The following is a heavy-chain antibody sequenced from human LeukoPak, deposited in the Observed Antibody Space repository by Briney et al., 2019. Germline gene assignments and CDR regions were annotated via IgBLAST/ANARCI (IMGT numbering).Heavy chain of an antibody. CDR3: ARGMVDY. V-gene: IGHV1-8*02. J-gene: IGHJ4*02. CDR2: MNPNSGNT. D-gene: IGHD2-8*01. Sequence: ASVKVSCKASGYTFTGYYMHWVRQAPGQGLEWMGWMNPNSGNTGYAQKFQGRVTMTRNTSISTAYMELSSLRSEDTAVYYCARGMVDYWGQGTLVTVSS. CDR1: GYTFTGYY.